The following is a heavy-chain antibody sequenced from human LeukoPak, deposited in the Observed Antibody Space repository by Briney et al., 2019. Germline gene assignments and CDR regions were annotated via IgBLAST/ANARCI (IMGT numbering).Heavy chain of an antibody. CDR3: TRGYAGIDY. V-gene: IGHV3-48*04. J-gene: IGHJ4*02. D-gene: IGHD5-12*01. Sequence: PGGSLRLSCAASGFTFSSYSMNWVRQAPGKGLEWVSYLSSRSSTIYYGDSVKGRFTISRDNAKNTLYLQMNSLRAEDTAVYYCTRGYAGIDYWGQGTLVTVSS. CDR2: LSSRSSTI. CDR1: GFTFSSYS.